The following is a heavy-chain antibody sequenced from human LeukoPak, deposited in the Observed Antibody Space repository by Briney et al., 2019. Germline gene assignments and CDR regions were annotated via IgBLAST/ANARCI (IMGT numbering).Heavy chain of an antibody. Sequence: ASVKVSCKASGYAFTGYYMHWVRQAPGQGLEWMGWINPNSGGTNYAQKFQGRVTMTRDTSISTAYMELSRLRSDDTAVYYCARLTYYYGSGSYAIDYWGQGTLVTVSS. CDR1: GYAFTGYY. CDR3: ARLTYYYGSGSYAIDY. D-gene: IGHD3-10*01. CDR2: INPNSGGT. J-gene: IGHJ4*02. V-gene: IGHV1-2*02.